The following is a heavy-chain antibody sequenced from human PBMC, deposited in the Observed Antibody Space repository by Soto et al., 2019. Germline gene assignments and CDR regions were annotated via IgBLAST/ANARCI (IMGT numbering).Heavy chain of an antibody. CDR1: GFTFSSSG. D-gene: IGHD3-22*01. CDR2: IWYDGSKK. Sequence: PGGSLRLSCAASGFTFSSSGMHWVRQAPGKGLEWVAIIWYDGSKKYYAGSVKGRFTISRDNSKNTVYLQMNSLRAEDTAVYYCARAPFTIYDTSGYYDYWGQGTLVTVSS. V-gene: IGHV3-33*01. CDR3: ARAPFTIYDTSGYYDY. J-gene: IGHJ4*02.